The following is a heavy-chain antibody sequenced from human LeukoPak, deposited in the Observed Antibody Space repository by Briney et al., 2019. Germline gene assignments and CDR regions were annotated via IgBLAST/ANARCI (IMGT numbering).Heavy chain of an antibody. D-gene: IGHD6-19*01. Sequence: GGSLRLSCAVSGFIFSSYAIHWVRQAPGKGLEWVAAISYDGSNKHFAESVKGRFTISRDNSMNTVDLQMNSLRAEDTGVYYCAKAVAAVAATPCDSWGQGTLVIVS. CDR1: GFIFSSYA. J-gene: IGHJ4*02. V-gene: IGHV3-30*18. CDR3: AKAVAAVAATPCDS. CDR2: ISYDGSNK.